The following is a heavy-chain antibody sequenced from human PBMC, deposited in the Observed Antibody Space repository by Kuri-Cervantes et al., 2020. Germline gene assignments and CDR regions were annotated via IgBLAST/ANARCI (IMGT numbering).Heavy chain of an antibody. J-gene: IGHJ6*03. Sequence: ASVKVSCKASGYTFTSYGISWVRQAPGQGLEWMGWISAYNGNTNYAQKLQGRVTMTTDTSTSTAYMELRSLRSDDTAVYYCARAYSSRVWDYYYMDVWGKGTTVTVSS. D-gene: IGHD6-19*01. V-gene: IGHV1-18*01. CDR1: GYTFTSYG. CDR2: ISAYNGNT. CDR3: ARAYSSRVWDYYYMDV.